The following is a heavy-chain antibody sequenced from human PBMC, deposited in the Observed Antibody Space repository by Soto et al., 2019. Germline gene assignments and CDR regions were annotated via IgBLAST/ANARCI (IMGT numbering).Heavy chain of an antibody. V-gene: IGHV4-39*01. CDR3: ARLRGDSWFDF. CDR1: GYSIRSSSHY. J-gene: IGHJ5*01. Sequence: PSETLSLTCTVSGYSIRSSSHYWAWNRQPPGKGLEWIGGFYYSGSPYYNPSLKSRVTMSVDTSNNQFSLQLTSLSPDDTAVYYCARLRGDSWFDFWGQGTRVTVSS. CDR2: FYYSGSP.